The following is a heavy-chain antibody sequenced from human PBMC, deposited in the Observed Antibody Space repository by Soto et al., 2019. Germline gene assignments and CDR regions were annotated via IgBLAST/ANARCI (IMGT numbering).Heavy chain of an antibody. CDR1: GFSLGNARMG. J-gene: IGHJ6*02. CDR2: IFSNDEK. V-gene: IGHV2-26*01. D-gene: IGHD3-22*01. Sequence: QVTLKESGPVLVKPTETLTLTCTVSGFSLGNARMGVSWIRQPPGKALEWLAHIFSNDEKSYSTSLKSRLTISKDTSKSQVVLTMTNMDPVDTATYYCALVVITTYYYYGMDVWGQGTTVTVSS. CDR3: ALVVITTYYYYGMDV.